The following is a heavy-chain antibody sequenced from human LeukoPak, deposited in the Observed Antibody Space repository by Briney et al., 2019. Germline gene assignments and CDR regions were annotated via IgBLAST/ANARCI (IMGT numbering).Heavy chain of an antibody. D-gene: IGHD3-22*01. CDR1: GYTFTSYA. CDR3: ARDRIDYYDSSGSFFDY. J-gene: IGHJ4*02. Sequence: SVKVSCKASGYTFTSYAISWVRQAPGQGLEWMGRIIPILGIANYAQKFQGRVTITADKSTSTAYMELSSLRSEDTAVYYCARDRIDYYDSSGSFFDYWGQGTLVTVSS. V-gene: IGHV1-69*04. CDR2: IIPILGIA.